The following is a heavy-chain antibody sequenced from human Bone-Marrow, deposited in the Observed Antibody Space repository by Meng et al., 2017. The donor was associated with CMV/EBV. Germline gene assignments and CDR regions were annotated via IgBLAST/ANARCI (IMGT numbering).Heavy chain of an antibody. CDR2: ISTSSSYI. CDR3: ARYVAAAAPYYYYGMDV. CDR1: GFTFSSYS. V-gene: IGHV3-21*01. J-gene: IGHJ6*02. D-gene: IGHD6-13*01. Sequence: GGSLRLSCAASGFTFSSYSMNWVRQAPGKGLEWVSSISTSSSYIYYADSVKGRFTISRDNSKNTLYLQMNSLRAEDTAVYYCARYVAAAAPYYYYGMDVWGQGTTVTVSS.